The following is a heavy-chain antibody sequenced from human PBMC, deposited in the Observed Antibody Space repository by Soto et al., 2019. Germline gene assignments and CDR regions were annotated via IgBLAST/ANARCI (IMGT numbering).Heavy chain of an antibody. CDR3: ARVRAPYYYMDV. V-gene: IGHV4-34*01. CDR1: GGSFSGYY. CDR2: INHSGST. Sequence: SETLSLTCAVYGGSFSGYYLSWIRQPPGKGLEWIGEINHSGSTNYNPSLKSRVTISVDTSKNQFSLKLSSVTAADTAVYYCARVRAPYYYMDVWGKGTTVTVSS. J-gene: IGHJ6*03.